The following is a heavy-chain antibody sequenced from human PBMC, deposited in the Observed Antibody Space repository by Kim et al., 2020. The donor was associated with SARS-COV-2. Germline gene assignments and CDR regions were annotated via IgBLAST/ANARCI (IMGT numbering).Heavy chain of an antibody. Sequence: GESLKISCKGSGYSFTSYWISWVRQMPGKGLEWMGRIDPSDSYTNYSPSFQGHVTISADKSISTAYLQWSSLKASDTAMYYCATYPGNTMIVVVTTPDAFDIWGQGTMVTVSS. CDR1: GYSFTSYW. J-gene: IGHJ3*02. CDR2: IDPSDSYT. CDR3: ATYPGNTMIVVVTTPDAFDI. D-gene: IGHD3-22*01. V-gene: IGHV5-10-1*01.